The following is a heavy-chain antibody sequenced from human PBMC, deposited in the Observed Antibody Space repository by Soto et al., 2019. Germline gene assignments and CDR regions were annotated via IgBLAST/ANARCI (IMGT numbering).Heavy chain of an antibody. CDR3: ARDPTGIAAAGYYYYDYLDV. CDR2: IWYDGSNK. Sequence: GGSLRLSCAASGFTFSSYGMHWVRQAPGKGLEWVAVIWYDGSNKYYADSVKGRFTISRDNSKNTLYLQMNSLRAEDTAVYYCARDPTGIAAAGYYYYDYLDVRGKGTTVTVSS. J-gene: IGHJ6*03. V-gene: IGHV3-33*01. CDR1: GFTFSSYG. D-gene: IGHD6-13*01.